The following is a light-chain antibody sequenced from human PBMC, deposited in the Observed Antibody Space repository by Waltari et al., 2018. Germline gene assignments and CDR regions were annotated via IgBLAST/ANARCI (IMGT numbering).Light chain of an antibody. V-gene: IGKV3-20*01. CDR2: AAS. Sequence: EIVLTQSPGTLSLSPGERATLSCRASQSFTRYLAWYQHKPGQAPRLLIYAASTRAAGIADRFSGSGFGTDFTLTISRLEPEDSAVYYCQHYVRLPVTFGQGTKVEIK. J-gene: IGKJ1*01. CDR3: QHYVRLPVT. CDR1: QSFTRY.